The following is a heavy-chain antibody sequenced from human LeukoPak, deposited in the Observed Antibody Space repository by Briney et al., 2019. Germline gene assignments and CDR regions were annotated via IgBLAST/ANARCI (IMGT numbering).Heavy chain of an antibody. CDR3: AKEEGQWLIRGYFQH. Sequence: GGSLRLSCAASGFTFSDYPMSWVRQAPGKGLEWVSSIDRTGGNTYYRDSVKGRFTISRDNSKNTLYLQMNFLRAEDTAVYYCAKEEGQWLIRGYFQHWGPGTLVTVSS. V-gene: IGHV3-23*01. D-gene: IGHD6-19*01. CDR2: IDRTGGNT. CDR1: GFTFSDYP. J-gene: IGHJ1*01.